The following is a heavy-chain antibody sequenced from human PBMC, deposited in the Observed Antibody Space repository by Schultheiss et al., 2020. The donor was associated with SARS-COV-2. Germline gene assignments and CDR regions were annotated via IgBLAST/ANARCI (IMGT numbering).Heavy chain of an antibody. CDR2: IWYDGSNK. V-gene: IGHV3-33*01. J-gene: IGHJ4*02. CDR3: TTDLMVIVY. Sequence: GESLKISCAASGFTFSSYGMHWVRQAPGKGLEWVAVIWYDGSNKYYADSVKGRFTISRDNSKNTLYLQMNSLKTEDTAVYYCTTDLMVIVYWGQGTLVTVSS. D-gene: IGHD3-16*02. CDR1: GFTFSSYG.